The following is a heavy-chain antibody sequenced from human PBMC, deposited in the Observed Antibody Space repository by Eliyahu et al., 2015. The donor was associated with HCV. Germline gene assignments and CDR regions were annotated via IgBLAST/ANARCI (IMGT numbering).Heavy chain of an antibody. V-gene: IGHV3-11*01. Sequence: GKRLDWASYISSSGSXIYYXDTGKGRXTISRDNAKNSLYLQMNSLRAEDTAVYYCARDHLWFGESRRHYYYYGMDVWGQGTTVTVSS. J-gene: IGHJ6*02. CDR3: ARDHLWFGESRRHYYYYGMDV. CDR2: ISSSGSXI. D-gene: IGHD3-10*01.